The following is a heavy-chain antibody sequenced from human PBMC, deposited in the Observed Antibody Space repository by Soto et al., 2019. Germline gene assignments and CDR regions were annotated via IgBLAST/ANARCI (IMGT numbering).Heavy chain of an antibody. CDR2: ISHDGSSK. J-gene: IGHJ6*02. V-gene: IGHV3-30*18. CDR3: AKDLFDRGAFYYGVDV. D-gene: IGHD3-9*01. Sequence: QVQLVESGGGVVQPGRSLRLSCAASGFTFSNSGMHWVRQAPGKGLEWVAVISHDGSSKDYADSVKGRFTISRDNSKNTLYLQMNSLRAEDTAVYYCAKDLFDRGAFYYGVDVWGQGTTVTVSS. CDR1: GFTFSNSG.